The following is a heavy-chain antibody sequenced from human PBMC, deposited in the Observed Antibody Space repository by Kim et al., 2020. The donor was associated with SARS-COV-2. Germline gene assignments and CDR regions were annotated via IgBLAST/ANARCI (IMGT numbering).Heavy chain of an antibody. CDR3: ARESRLASPGGFDI. J-gene: IGHJ3*02. Sequence: GGSLRLSCVASGFTFSSYEMNWVRQAPGKGLEWVSYISRSGGTIYYADSVKGQFTISRDNAKNSLYLQMSSLRAEDTAVYFCARESRLASPGGFDIWGQGTVVTVSS. CDR2: ISRSGGTI. CDR1: GFTFSSYE. D-gene: IGHD2-15*01. V-gene: IGHV3-48*03.